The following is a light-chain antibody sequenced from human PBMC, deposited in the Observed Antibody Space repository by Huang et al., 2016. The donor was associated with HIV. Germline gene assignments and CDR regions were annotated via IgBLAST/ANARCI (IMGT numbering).Light chain of an antibody. V-gene: IGKV3-20*01. CDR2: GES. CDR3: HQYGSSPLT. CDR1: QSVNSAY. Sequence: EIVLTQSPGTLSLSLGERATLSCRASQSVNSAYLAWYQQKPGQAPRLRIYGESNRATGIPDRFSGSGSGTDFTLTISRLEPDDFAVFYCHQYGSSPLTFGQGTRLEIK. J-gene: IGKJ5*01.